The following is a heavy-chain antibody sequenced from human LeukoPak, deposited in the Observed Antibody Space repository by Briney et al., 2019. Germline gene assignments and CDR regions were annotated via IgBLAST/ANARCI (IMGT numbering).Heavy chain of an antibody. CDR1: GFTFSSYA. CDR2: ISGSGGST. J-gene: IGHJ4*02. CDR3: AKDVRYSGYDLPRGY. Sequence: GGSLRLSCAASGFTFSSYAMSRVRQAPGKGLEWVSAISGSGGSTYYADSVKGRFTISRDNSKNTLYLQMNSLRAEDTAVYYCAKDVRYSGYDLPRGYWGQGTLVTVSS. V-gene: IGHV3-23*01. D-gene: IGHD5-12*01.